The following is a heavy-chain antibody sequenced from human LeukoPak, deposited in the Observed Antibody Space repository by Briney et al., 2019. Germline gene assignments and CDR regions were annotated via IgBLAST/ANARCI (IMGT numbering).Heavy chain of an antibody. CDR1: GFTFSSYW. Sequence: GGSLRLSCAASGFTFSSYWMHWVRQAPGKGLEWVSTISGSGDSTYYADSVKGRFTISRDNSKNTLHLQMNSLRAEDTAVYYCAKGGAGYCSSTSCLYYFDYWGQGTLVTVST. CDR2: ISGSGDST. CDR3: AKGGAGYCSSTSCLYYFDY. V-gene: IGHV3-23*01. J-gene: IGHJ4*02. D-gene: IGHD2-2*01.